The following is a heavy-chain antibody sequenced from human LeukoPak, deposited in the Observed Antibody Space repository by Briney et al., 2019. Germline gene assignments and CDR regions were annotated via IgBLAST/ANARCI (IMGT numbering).Heavy chain of an antibody. V-gene: IGHV4-59*01. CDR2: IYYSGTT. CDR1: GGSISTYY. J-gene: IGHJ4*02. D-gene: IGHD2/OR15-2a*01. Sequence: SETLSLTCTVSGGSISTYYWSWIRQPPGKGLEWIGYIYYSGTTNYNPSLKSRVTISVDTSKNQFSLRPSSVTAADTAVYYCARYFPSTEIFDYWGQGTLVTVSS. CDR3: ARYFPSTEIFDY.